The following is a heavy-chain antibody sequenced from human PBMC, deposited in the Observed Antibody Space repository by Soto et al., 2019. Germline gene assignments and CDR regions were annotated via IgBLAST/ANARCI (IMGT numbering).Heavy chain of an antibody. CDR3: VRDSDQTYYYDSSGYYYKWSGAFDI. J-gene: IGHJ3*02. D-gene: IGHD3-22*01. CDR2: ISYDGSNK. V-gene: IGHV3-30-3*01. Sequence: QVQLVESGGGVVQPGRSLRLSCAASGFTFSSYAMHWVRQAPGKGLEWVAVISYDGSNKYYADSVKGRFTISRDNSKNTLYLQMNSLRAEDTAVYYCVRDSDQTYYYDSSGYYYKWSGAFDIWGQGTMVTVSS. CDR1: GFTFSSYA.